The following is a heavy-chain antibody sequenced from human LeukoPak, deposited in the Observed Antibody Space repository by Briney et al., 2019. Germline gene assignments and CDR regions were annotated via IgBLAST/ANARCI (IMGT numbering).Heavy chain of an antibody. CDR2: IKTKRYDGAT. CDR1: GFSFGDYA. Sequence: GGSLRLSCTASGFSFGDYAMSWFRQAPGKGLEWVGFIKTKRYDGATEYAASVKGRFTLSRDDPNSIAYLQMNSLRAEDTAVYYCAKSFRVFGELLFFDYWGQGTLVTVSS. J-gene: IGHJ4*02. V-gene: IGHV3-49*03. CDR3: AKSFRVFGELLFFDY. D-gene: IGHD3-10*02.